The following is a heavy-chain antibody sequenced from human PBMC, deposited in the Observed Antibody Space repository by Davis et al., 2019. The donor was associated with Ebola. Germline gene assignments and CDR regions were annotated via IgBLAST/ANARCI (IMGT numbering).Heavy chain of an antibody. J-gene: IGHJ4*02. Sequence: ASVTVSCKASGYPFTDFAINWLRQAPGQRFEWMGWITTNTASPTYARGFSERFVFSLDTSVDTAFLQINNLRAEDTALYYCARGMGELALNWGQGTLVTVSS. CDR2: ITTNTASP. V-gene: IGHV7-4-1*02. CDR3: ARGMGELALN. CDR1: GYPFTDFA. D-gene: IGHD3-16*01.